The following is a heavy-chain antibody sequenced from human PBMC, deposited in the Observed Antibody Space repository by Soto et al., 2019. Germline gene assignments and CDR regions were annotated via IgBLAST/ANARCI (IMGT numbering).Heavy chain of an antibody. CDR3: TSPRGHYGSGSYYNEVVDY. V-gene: IGHV3-73*01. Sequence: EVQLVESGGGLVQPGGSLKLSCAASGFTFSGSAMHWVRQASGKGLEWVGRIRSKANSYATAYAASVKGRFTISRDDSKNTAYLQMNSPKTEDTAVYYCTSPRGHYGSGSYYNEVVDYWGQGTLVTVSS. CDR2: IRSKANSYAT. J-gene: IGHJ4*02. D-gene: IGHD3-10*01. CDR1: GFTFSGSA.